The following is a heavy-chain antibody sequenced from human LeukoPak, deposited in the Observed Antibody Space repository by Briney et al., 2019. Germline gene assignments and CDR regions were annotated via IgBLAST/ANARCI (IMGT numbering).Heavy chain of an antibody. J-gene: IGHJ4*02. V-gene: IGHV3-23*01. D-gene: IGHD2-8*01. CDR2: ISGSGGST. CDR3: AKSKGYCTNGVCYDFDY. Sequence: GGALRLSCAASGFTFSSYDMTWVRQAPGRGLEWVSAISGSGGSTYYADSVKGRFTISRDNSKNTLYLQMNGLRAEDTAVYYCAKSKGYCTNGVCYDFDYWGQGTLVTVSS. CDR1: GFTFSSYD.